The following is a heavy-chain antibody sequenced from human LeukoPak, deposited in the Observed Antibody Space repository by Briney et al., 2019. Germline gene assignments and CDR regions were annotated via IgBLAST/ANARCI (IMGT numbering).Heavy chain of an antibody. CDR3: ARGFADIVVVPAAH. CDR2: INPNSGST. CDR1: GYTFTGYN. D-gene: IGHD2-2*01. Sequence: ASVKVSCKASGYTFTGYNMHWVRQAPGQGLEWMGWINPNSGSTNYAQKFQGRVTMTRDTSISTAYMELSRLRSDDTAVYSCARGFADIVVVPAAHWGQGTLVTVSS. J-gene: IGHJ4*02. V-gene: IGHV1-2*02.